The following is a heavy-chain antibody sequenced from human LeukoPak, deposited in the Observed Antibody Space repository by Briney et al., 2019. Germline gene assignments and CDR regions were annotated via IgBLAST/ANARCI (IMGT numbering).Heavy chain of an antibody. D-gene: IGHD4-23*01. CDR3: ATDLKHTVVRRYGMDV. CDR2: INAGNGNT. J-gene: IGHJ6*02. CDR1: AYTFTIYT. V-gene: IGHV1-3*01. Sequence: ASVKVSCKASAYTFTIYTIHWVRQAPGQRLEWMGRINAGNGNTRYSQNFQGRVTITRDTSATTAYMELSSLRSEDTAVYYCATDLKHTVVRRYGMDVWGQGTTVTVSS.